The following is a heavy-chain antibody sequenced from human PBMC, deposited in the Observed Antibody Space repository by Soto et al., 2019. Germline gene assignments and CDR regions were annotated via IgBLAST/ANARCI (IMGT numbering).Heavy chain of an antibody. D-gene: IGHD3-3*01. CDR3: ARDQGITTFGVYSMYYYGMHV. CDR2: INPSGGST. CDR1: GYTFTSDY. J-gene: IGHJ6*02. Sequence: ASVKVSCKASGYTFTSDYMHWVRQAPGQGREWMGIINPSGGSTSDAQKFQGRVTMTRDTSTSTVYMELSSLRSEDTAVYYCARDQGITTFGVYSMYYYGMHVWG. V-gene: IGHV1-46*01.